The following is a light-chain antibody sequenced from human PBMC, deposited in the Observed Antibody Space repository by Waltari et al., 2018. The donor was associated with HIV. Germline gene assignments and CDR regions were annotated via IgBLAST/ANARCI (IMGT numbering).Light chain of an antibody. CDR3: CSYAGSGTFVV. V-gene: IGLV2-23*02. CDR2: DVN. Sequence: QSALTQPASVSGSPGQSITLPCPGSCSDSRSYDLLSLYQHFPGKAPKRILYDVNERPSGVAPRYSGSKSGNTASLVISGLQSEDEADYYCCSYAGSGTFVVFGGGTRLTV. CDR1: CSDSRSYDL. J-gene: IGLJ3*02.